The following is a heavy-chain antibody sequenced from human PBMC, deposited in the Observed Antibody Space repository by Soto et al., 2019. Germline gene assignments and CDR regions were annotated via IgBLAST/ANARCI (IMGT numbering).Heavy chain of an antibody. Sequence: TGGSLRLSCAASGFTLSSYNMNWVRQAPGKGLEWVANIKQDGSEKYYVDSVKGRFTISRDNAKNSLYLQMNSLRAEDTAVYYCASTKPYGATTGHWGQGTLVTVSS. V-gene: IGHV3-7*01. CDR1: GFTLSSYN. CDR3: ASTKPYGATTGH. J-gene: IGHJ4*02. D-gene: IGHD4-4*01. CDR2: IKQDGSEK.